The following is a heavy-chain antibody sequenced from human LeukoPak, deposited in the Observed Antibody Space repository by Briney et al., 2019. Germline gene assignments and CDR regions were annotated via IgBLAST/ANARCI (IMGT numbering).Heavy chain of an antibody. Sequence: PSETLSLTCTVSGVSLRSSNSYWGWIRQPPGKGLEWIGSIYYSGNTYYNASLKSQVSISIDTSKNQFSLRLTSVTAADTAVYYCARQTGSGLFILPGGQGTLVTVSS. J-gene: IGHJ4*02. CDR1: GVSLRSSNSY. CDR2: IYYSGNT. V-gene: IGHV4-39*01. CDR3: ARQTGSGLFILP. D-gene: IGHD3/OR15-3a*01.